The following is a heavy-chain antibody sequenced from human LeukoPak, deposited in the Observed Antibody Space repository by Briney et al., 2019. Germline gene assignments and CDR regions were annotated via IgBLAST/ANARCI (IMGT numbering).Heavy chain of an antibody. Sequence: ASVKVSWKASGGTFSSYAISCKRHLPGHGIEWMGRSNHNSGGTNYAQKFQGRVTMTRDTSISTAYMELSRLRSDDTAVYYCARDSLTSTYAWGQGTLVTVSS. CDR3: ARDSLTSTYA. CDR2: SNHNSGGT. V-gene: IGHV1-2*06. D-gene: IGHD4/OR15-4a*01. CDR1: GGTFSSYA. J-gene: IGHJ5*02.